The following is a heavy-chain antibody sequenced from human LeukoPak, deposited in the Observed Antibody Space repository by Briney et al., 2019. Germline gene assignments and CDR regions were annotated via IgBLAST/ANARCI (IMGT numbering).Heavy chain of an antibody. CDR3: ARDLGDCSGGNCYSYSDYFDY. CDR1: GYTFTSYG. V-gene: IGHV1-18*01. D-gene: IGHD2-15*01. CDR2: ISAYNGNT. Sequence: ASVKVSCKASGYTFTSYGISWVRQAPGQGLEWMGWISAYNGNTNYAQKLQGRVTMTTDTSTSTAYMELRSLRSDDTAVYYCARDLGDCSGGNCYSYSDYFDYWGQGTLVTVSS. J-gene: IGHJ4*02.